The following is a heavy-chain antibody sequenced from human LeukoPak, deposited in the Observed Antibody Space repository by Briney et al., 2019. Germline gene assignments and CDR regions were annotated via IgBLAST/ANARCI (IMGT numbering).Heavy chain of an antibody. CDR1: GASISSGGYY. CDR2: IYYSGSTYYTPSL. D-gene: IGHD3-10*01. Sequence: SQTLSLTCTVSGASISSGGYYWSWIRQRPGMGPEWIGYIYYSGSTYYTPSLYYNPSLKSRVTISVDTSKNQFSLQLSSVTAADTALYYCARAPTGYYFDYWGLGTLVTVSS. J-gene: IGHJ4*02. CDR3: ARAPTGYYFDY. V-gene: IGHV4-31*03.